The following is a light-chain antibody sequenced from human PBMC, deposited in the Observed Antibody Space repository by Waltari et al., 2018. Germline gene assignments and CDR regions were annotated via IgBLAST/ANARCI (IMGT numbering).Light chain of an antibody. V-gene: IGKV3-15*01. J-gene: IGKJ1*01. Sequence: ERVMTQSPATLSVSPGERVSLSSRASQSVSSNLAWYQHTAGQAPRLLIYGVSTRATGIPVRFSGSGSGTDFSLTISNLQSEDFAVYYCQQYNDWPRTFGQGTKVEIK. CDR2: GVS. CDR3: QQYNDWPRT. CDR1: QSVSSN.